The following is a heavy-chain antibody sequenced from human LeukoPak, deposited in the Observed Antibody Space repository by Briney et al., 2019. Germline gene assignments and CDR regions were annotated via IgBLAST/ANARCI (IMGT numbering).Heavy chain of an antibody. J-gene: IGHJ5*02. CDR1: GGSISSYY. V-gene: IGHV4-59*01. CDR2: IYYSGST. Sequence: SETLSLTCTVSGGSISSYYWSWIRQPPGKGLEWIGYIYYSGSTNYNPSLKSRVTISVDTSKNQFSLKLSSMTAADTAVYYCASSTYDFWSGYPNWFDPWGQGTLVTVSS. CDR3: ASSTYDFWSGYPNWFDP. D-gene: IGHD3-3*01.